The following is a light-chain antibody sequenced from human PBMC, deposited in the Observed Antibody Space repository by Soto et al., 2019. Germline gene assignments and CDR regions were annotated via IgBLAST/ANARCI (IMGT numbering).Light chain of an antibody. CDR3: CSYAGSYTSKV. CDR2: DVS. Sequence: QSALTQPRSVSGSPGQSVTISCTGTSSDVGGYNYVSWYQQHPGKAPKLMIYDVSKRPSGVPDRFSGSKSGNTASLTISGRQAEDEADYYFCSYAGSYTSKVFGGGTQLTVL. V-gene: IGLV2-11*01. CDR1: SSDVGGYNY. J-gene: IGLJ2*01.